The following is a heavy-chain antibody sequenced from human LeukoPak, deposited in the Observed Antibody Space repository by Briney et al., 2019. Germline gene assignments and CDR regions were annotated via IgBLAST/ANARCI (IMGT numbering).Heavy chain of an antibody. Sequence: PGGSLRLSCAASGFTFSSYWMSWVRQAPGKGLEWVANIKQDGSGKFYVDSVKGRFTISRDNAKNSLYLQMRSLRVEDTAVYYCARDTNFYYDSSGYYEKGAFDIWGQGTTVTVSS. CDR1: GFTFSSYW. V-gene: IGHV3-7*01. CDR2: IKQDGSGK. D-gene: IGHD3-22*01. CDR3: ARDTNFYYDSSGYYEKGAFDI. J-gene: IGHJ3*02.